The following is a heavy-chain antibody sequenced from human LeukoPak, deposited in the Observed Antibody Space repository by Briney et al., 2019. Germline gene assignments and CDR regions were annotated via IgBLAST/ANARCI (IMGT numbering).Heavy chain of an antibody. Sequence: GGSLRLSCAASGFTFSSYAMSWVRQAPGKGLEWVSAISGSGGSAYYADSVKGRFTISRDNSKNTLYLQMTSLRVEDTAVYYCATDIYGPAYWGQGTLVTVSS. CDR1: GFTFSSYA. CDR3: ATDIYGPAY. D-gene: IGHD2-2*01. J-gene: IGHJ4*02. CDR2: ISGSGGSA. V-gene: IGHV3-23*01.